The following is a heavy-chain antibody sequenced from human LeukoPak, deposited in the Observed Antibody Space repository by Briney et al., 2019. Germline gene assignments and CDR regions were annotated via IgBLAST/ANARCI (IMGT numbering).Heavy chain of an antibody. CDR1: GFTFSNHA. J-gene: IGHJ4*02. D-gene: IGHD5-18*01. Sequence: GGSLRLSRVAPGFTFSNHAMHWVRQAPGKGLEYVSAITSNGISTHYANSVKGRFTISRDTSKSTLYVQMGSLRAEDTAVYYCARSDTYGDALAGKFDYWGQGTLVTVSP. CDR2: ITSNGIST. CDR3: ARSDTYGDALAGKFDY. V-gene: IGHV3-64*01.